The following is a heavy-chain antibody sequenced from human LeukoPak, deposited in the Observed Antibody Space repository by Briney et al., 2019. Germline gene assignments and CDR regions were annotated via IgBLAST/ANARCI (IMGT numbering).Heavy chain of an antibody. CDR3: ARDRGDFWSGQTYYFDC. D-gene: IGHD3-3*01. J-gene: IGHJ4*02. Sequence: GGSPRLSCAASGFTFSSYGMNWVRQAPGKGLEWVSSISGSSSYIYYADSVKGRFTISRDNAKSSLYLQMNSLRAEDTAVYYCARDRGDFWSGQTYYFDCWGQGTLVTVSS. CDR1: GFTFSSYG. V-gene: IGHV3-21*01. CDR2: ISGSSSYI.